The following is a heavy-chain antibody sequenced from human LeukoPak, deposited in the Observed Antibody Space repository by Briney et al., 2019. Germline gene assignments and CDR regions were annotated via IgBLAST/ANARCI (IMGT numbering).Heavy chain of an antibody. CDR3: ARDSYYYDSSGLRPYYFDY. V-gene: IGHV4-61*02. Sequence: PSETLSLTCTVSGGSISSGSYYWSWIRQPAGKGLEWIGRIYTSGSTNYNPSLKSRVTISVDTSKNQFSLKLSSVTAADTAVSYCARDSYYYDSSGLRPYYFDYWGQGTLVTVSS. CDR2: IYTSGST. J-gene: IGHJ4*02. CDR1: GGSISSGSYY. D-gene: IGHD3-22*01.